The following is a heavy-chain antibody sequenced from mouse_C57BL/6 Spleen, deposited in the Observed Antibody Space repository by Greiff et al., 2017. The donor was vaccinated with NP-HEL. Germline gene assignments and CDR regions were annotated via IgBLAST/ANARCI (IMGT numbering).Heavy chain of an antibody. CDR3: ARSGIYYGYGTDAMDY. V-gene: IGHV1-18*01. CDR1: GYTFTDYN. J-gene: IGHJ4*01. D-gene: IGHD2-2*01. CDR2: INPNNGGT. Sequence: EVQLQESGPELVKPGASVKIPCKASGYTFTDYNMDWVKQSHGKSLEWIGDINPNNGGTIYNQKFKGKATLTVDKSSSTAYMELRSLTSEDTAVYYCARSGIYYGYGTDAMDYWGQGTSVTVSS.